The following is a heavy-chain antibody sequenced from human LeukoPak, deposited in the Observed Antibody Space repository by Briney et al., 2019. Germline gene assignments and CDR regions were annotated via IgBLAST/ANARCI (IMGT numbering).Heavy chain of an antibody. J-gene: IGHJ1*01. CDR1: GFTFSSYG. Sequence: GGSLRLSCAASGFTFSSYGMHWVRQAPGKGLEWVSYISSSGSTIYYADSVKGRFTISRDNAKNSLYLQMNSLRAEDTAVYYCARANLQMTTVVTLYFQHWGQGTLVTVSS. CDR3: ARANLQMTTVVTLYFQH. V-gene: IGHV3-48*04. CDR2: ISSSGSTI. D-gene: IGHD4-23*01.